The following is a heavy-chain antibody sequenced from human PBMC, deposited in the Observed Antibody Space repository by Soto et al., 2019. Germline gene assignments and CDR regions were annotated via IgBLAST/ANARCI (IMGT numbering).Heavy chain of an antibody. CDR1: GFTFSSYW. Sequence: EVQLVESGGGLVQPGGSLRLSCAASGFTFSSYWMHWVRQAPGQGLVCVSHINSAGNWTTYADSVKGRFTISRDNAKNTMYLQMNRLRAEDTAVYYCTRDDIGLGIEYWGLGTLVTVSS. CDR2: INSAGNWT. CDR3: TRDDIGLGIEY. D-gene: IGHD1-26*01. V-gene: IGHV3-74*01. J-gene: IGHJ4*02.